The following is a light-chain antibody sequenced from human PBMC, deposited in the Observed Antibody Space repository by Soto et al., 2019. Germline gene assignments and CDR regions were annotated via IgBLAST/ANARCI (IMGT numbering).Light chain of an antibody. Sequence: QSALTQPRSVSGSRGQSVTISCTGTSSDIGDYNYVSWYQQHPGKAPKLMIYDVSKWPSGVPDRFSGSKSGNTASLTISGLQADDEAVYYCCSFAGTNSFAFGTGTKLTVL. CDR2: DVS. CDR3: CSFAGTNSFA. J-gene: IGLJ1*01. V-gene: IGLV2-11*01. CDR1: SSDIGDYNY.